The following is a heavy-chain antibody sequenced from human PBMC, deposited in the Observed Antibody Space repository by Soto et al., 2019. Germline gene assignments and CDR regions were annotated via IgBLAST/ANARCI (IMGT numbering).Heavy chain of an antibody. D-gene: IGHD6-19*01. CDR3: AKEGEYSSGSDNFDS. CDR1: GFTFSSYA. CDR2: ISGSGGST. V-gene: IGHV3-23*01. J-gene: IGHJ4*02. Sequence: EVQLLESGGGLVQPGGSLRLSCAASGFTFSSYAMSWVRQAPGKGLEWVSAISGSGGSTYYADSVKGRFTISRDNSKKALYLQMNSLRAEDTAVYYCAKEGEYSSGSDNFDSWGQGTLVPVSS.